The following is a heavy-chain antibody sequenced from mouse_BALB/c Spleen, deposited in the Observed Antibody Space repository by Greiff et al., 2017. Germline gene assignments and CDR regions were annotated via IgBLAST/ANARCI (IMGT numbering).Heavy chain of an antibody. Sequence: EVQRVESGGGLVQPGGSRKLSCAASGFTFSSFGMHWVRQAPEKGLEWVAYISSGSSTIYYADTVKGRFTISRDNPKNTLFLQMTSLRSEDTAMYYCAREGNWYFDVWGAGTTVTVSS. CDR3: AREGNWYFDV. V-gene: IGHV5-17*02. J-gene: IGHJ1*01. CDR1: GFTFSSFG. CDR2: ISSGSSTI.